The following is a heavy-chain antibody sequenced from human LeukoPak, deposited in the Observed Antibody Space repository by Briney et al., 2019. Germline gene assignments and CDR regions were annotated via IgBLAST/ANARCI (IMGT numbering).Heavy chain of an antibody. CDR2: MNPNSGNT. D-gene: IGHD2-15*01. V-gene: IGHV1-8*01. CDR1: GYTFTSYD. CDR3: ASHYYSGGSCYSPYYGMDV. Sequence: ASVKVSCKASGYTFTSYDINWVRQATGQGLEWMGWMNPNSGNTGYAQRFQGRVTMTRNTSISTAYMELSSLRSEDTAVYYCASHYYSGGSCYSPYYGMDVWGQGTTVTVSS. J-gene: IGHJ6*02.